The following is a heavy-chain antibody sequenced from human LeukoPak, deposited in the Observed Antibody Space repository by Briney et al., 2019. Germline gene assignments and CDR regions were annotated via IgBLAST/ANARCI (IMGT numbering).Heavy chain of an antibody. J-gene: IGHJ4*02. V-gene: IGHV3-43*02. CDR3: VKGGQWLIYN. CDR2: ISKDGADT. Sequence: GGSLRLSCAASGFTFDDYAMHWVRQAPGKGLEWVSLISKDGADTRYADSVKGRFTISRDNSKNSLYLQMNSLRSEDTAFYYCVKGGQWLIYNWGQGSLVTVAS. CDR1: GFTFDDYA. D-gene: IGHD6-19*01.